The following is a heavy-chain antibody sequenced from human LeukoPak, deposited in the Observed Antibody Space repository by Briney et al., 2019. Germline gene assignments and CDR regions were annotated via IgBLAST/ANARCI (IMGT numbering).Heavy chain of an antibody. CDR1: GYTFSTYG. CDR2: ISAYNGNT. V-gene: IGHV1-18*01. D-gene: IGHD5-12*01. CDR3: AREERGYSGDY. Sequence: ASVKVSCKASGYTFSTYGITWVRQAPGQGLEWMGWISAYNGNTNYAQKLQGRVTMTTDTSTSTAYMELRSLRSDDTAVYYCAREERGYSGDYWGQGTLVTVSS. J-gene: IGHJ4*02.